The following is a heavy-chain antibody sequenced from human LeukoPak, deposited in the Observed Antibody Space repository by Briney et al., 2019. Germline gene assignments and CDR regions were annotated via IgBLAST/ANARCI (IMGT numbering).Heavy chain of an antibody. CDR3: AKDVPRSMGDLFDY. D-gene: IGHD3-16*01. CDR1: GLTFSNAW. J-gene: IGHJ4*02. CDR2: ISGSGGST. V-gene: IGHV3-23*01. Sequence: PGGSLRLSCVVSGLTFSNAWMTWVRQAPGKGLEWVSAISGSGGSTYYADSVKGRFTISRDNSKNTLYLQMNSLRAEDTAVYYCAKDVPRSMGDLFDYWGQGTLVTVSS.